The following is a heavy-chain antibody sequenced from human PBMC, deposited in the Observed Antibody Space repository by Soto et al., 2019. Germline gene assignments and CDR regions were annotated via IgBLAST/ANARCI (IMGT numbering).Heavy chain of an antibody. J-gene: IGHJ6*02. D-gene: IGHD3-10*01. CDR1: GFTFSSYG. Sequence: GGSLRLSCAASGFTFSSYGMHWVRHAPGKGLEWVAVISYDGSNKYYADSVKGRFTISRDNSKNTLYLQMNSLRAEDTAVYYCAKRDYYGSGSYYPLYYYYYGMDVWGQGTTVTVSS. V-gene: IGHV3-30*18. CDR2: ISYDGSNK. CDR3: AKRDYYGSGSYYPLYYYYYGMDV.